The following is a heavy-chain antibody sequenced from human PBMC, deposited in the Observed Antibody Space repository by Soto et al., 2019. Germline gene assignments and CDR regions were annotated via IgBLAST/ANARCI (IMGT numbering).Heavy chain of an antibody. Sequence: QVQLVESGGGLVQPGRSLRLSCAASGFTFSSYAMHWVRQAPGKGMEWVAVISYDGSNKYYADSGKGRFTISRDNSKNTLYLQRHSLISEDTAVYYCAREYYYASSGYYWDLGYYYYGMDVWGPGTTVTVSS. V-gene: IGHV3-30-3*01. CDR1: GFTFSSYA. J-gene: IGHJ6*02. CDR3: AREYYYASSGYYWDLGYYYYGMDV. CDR2: ISYDGSNK. D-gene: IGHD3-22*01.